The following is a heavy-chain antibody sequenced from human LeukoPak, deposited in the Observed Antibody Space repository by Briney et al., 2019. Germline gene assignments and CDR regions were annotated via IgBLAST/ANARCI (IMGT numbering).Heavy chain of an antibody. CDR3: ARVDDILTGYTYYYYGMDV. CDR1: GYTFTGYY. J-gene: IGHJ6*02. CDR2: INPNSGGT. Sequence: ASVKVSCKASGYTFTGYYMHWVRQAPGQGPEWMGWINPNSGGTNYAQKFQGRVTMTRDTSISTAYMELSRLRSDDTAVYYCARVDDILTGYTYYYYGMDVWGQGTTVTVSS. D-gene: IGHD3-9*01. V-gene: IGHV1-2*02.